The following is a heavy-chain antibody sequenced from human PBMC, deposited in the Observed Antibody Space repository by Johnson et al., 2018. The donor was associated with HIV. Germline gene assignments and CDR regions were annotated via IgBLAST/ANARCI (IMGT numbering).Heavy chain of an antibody. CDR1: GFTFSSYV. Sequence: VQLVESGGGVIQPGGSLRLSCAASGFTFSSYVMHWVRQAPGKGLEWVANIKQDGSEKYYVDSVKGRFTISRDNAKNSLYLQMNSLRAEDTAMYYCARGSLIVIVSDAFDIWGQGTMVTVSS. J-gene: IGHJ3*02. V-gene: IGHV3-7*01. CDR3: ARGSLIVIVSDAFDI. CDR2: IKQDGSEK. D-gene: IGHD3-16*02.